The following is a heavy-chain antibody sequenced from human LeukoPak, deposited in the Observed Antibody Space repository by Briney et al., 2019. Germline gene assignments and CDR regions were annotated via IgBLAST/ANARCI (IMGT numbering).Heavy chain of an antibody. J-gene: IGHJ4*02. D-gene: IGHD3-9*01. CDR3: AKDRGYFDTGPFYY. V-gene: IGHV3-9*01. CDR2: ISWNSGNI. Sequence: GRSLRLSCAASGFTFDDNAMHWVRQAPGKGLEWVSGISWNSGNIGYADAVKGRFTISRDNANNSLYLQMNSLRAEDTAFYYCAKDRGYFDTGPFYYWGQGTLVTVSS. CDR1: GFTFDDNA.